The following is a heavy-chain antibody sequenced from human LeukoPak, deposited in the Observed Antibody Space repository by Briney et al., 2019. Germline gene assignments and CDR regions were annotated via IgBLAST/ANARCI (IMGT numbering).Heavy chain of an antibody. D-gene: IGHD1-20*01. CDR3: ARDGGRPIIGPPRD. Sequence: PSETLSLTCVVSGYSISSDFYWGWVRQSPGKGRGCIWTMYHSGITHYNPSLKSRVTISLDTARNPFSLEVTAVTAADTAVYYCARDGGRPIIGPPRDWGQGTLVTVSS. V-gene: IGHV4-38-2*02. CDR2: MYHSGIT. CDR1: GYSISSDFY. J-gene: IGHJ4*02.